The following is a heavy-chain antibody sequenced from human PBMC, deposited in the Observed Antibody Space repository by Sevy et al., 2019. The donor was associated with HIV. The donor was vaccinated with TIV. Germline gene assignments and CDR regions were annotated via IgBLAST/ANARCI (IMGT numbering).Heavy chain of an antibody. CDR3: AKIFAH. CDR2: ISYGGIT. CDR1: GGSISTSDSY. J-gene: IGHJ5*02. V-gene: IGHV4-39*02. Sequence: SETLSLTCTVSGGSISTSDSYWGWIRQPPGKGLEWIGDISYGGITNYNPSLRGRVTISRDTSNNHFSLKLSSVTAADTAVYYCAKIFAHWGQGTLVTVSS.